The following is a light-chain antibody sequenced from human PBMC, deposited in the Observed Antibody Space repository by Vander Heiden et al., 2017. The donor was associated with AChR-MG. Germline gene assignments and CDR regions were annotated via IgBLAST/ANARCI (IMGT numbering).Light chain of an antibody. J-gene: IGLJ7*01. CDR1: SSNIGSNY. CDR2: RNN. V-gene: IGLV1-47*01. CDR3: AAWDDSLSGSV. Sequence: QSVLTQPPSASGTPGQRVTISCSGSSSNIGSNYVYWYQKLPGTAQKLLIYRNNQRPSGVPDRFSGSKSGTSASLDISGLRSEDEADYYCAAWDDSLSGSVFGGGTQLTVL.